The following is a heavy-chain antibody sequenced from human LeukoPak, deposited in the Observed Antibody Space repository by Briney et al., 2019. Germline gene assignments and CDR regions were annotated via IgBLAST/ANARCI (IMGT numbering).Heavy chain of an antibody. V-gene: IGHV1-18*01. J-gene: IGHJ6*02. Sequence: ASVKVSCKASGYTFTSYGISWVRQAPGQGLEWMGWISAYNGNTNYAQKLQGRVTMTTDTSTSTAYMELRSLRSDDTAVYYCARALPPYYDFWSGYYSGGMDVWGQGTTVTVS. CDR3: ARALPPYYDFWSGYYSGGMDV. CDR2: ISAYNGNT. CDR1: GYTFTSYG. D-gene: IGHD3-3*01.